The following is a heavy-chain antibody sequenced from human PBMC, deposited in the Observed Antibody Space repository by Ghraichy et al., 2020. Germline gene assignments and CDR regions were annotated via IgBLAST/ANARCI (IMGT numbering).Heavy chain of an antibody. CDR3: ARVFPADCSSTSCYTASLDY. V-gene: IGHV3-7*01. J-gene: IGHJ4*02. CDR1: GFTFSSYW. D-gene: IGHD2-2*02. Sequence: GESLNISCAASGFTFSSYWMSWVRQAPGKGLEWVANIKQDGSEKYYVDSVKGRFTISRDNAKNSLYLQMNSLRAEDTAVYYCARVFPADCSSTSCYTASLDYWGQGTLVTVSS. CDR2: IKQDGSEK.